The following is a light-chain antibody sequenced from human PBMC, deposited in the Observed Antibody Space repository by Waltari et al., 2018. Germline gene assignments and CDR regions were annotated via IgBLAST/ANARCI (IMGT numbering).Light chain of an antibody. CDR1: QSVSSNY. Sequence: EIVLTQSPGTLSLFPGERATLSCRAIQSVSSNYLAWYQHKPGQAPSLLIHDASSRATGIPDRFSGSGSGTDFTLTISGLEPEDFAVYFCQHYSSAPNTFGQGTRLEIK. J-gene: IGKJ2*01. CDR3: QHYSSAPNT. CDR2: DAS. V-gene: IGKV3-20*01.